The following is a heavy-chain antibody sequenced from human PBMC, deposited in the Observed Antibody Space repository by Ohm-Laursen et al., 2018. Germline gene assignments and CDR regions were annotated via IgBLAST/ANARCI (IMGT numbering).Heavy chain of an antibody. Sequence: SLRLSCSASGFTFSTYSMNWVRQAPGKGLERVSSISSSSSYIYYADSVKGRFTISRDNAKNSLFLQMNSLRAEDTAVYHCSSRRIVTMDRGAFNVWGQGTMVTVSS. CDR1: GFTFSTYS. J-gene: IGHJ3*01. CDR3: SSRRIVTMDRGAFNV. D-gene: IGHD4-11*01. CDR2: ISSSSSYI. V-gene: IGHV3-21*04.